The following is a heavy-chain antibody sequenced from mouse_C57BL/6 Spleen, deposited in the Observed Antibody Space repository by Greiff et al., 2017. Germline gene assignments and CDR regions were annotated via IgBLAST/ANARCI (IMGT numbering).Heavy chain of an antibody. CDR3: ASLYGYDPYFDY. D-gene: IGHD2-2*01. V-gene: IGHV1-55*01. CDR1: GYTFTSYW. CDR2: IYPGSGSA. Sequence: VQLQQPGAELVKPGASVKMSCKASGYTFTSYWITWVKQRPGQGLAWIGDIYPGSGSANYNEKFKSKATMTVDPSASTAYMQLSSLTSEDSAVYCCASLYGYDPYFDYWGQGTTLTVSS. J-gene: IGHJ2*01.